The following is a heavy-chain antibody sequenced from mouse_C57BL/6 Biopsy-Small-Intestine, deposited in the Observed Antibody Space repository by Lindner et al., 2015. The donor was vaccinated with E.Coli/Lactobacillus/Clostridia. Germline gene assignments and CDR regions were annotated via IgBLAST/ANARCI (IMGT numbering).Heavy chain of an antibody. J-gene: IGHJ2*01. V-gene: IGHV1-42*01. Sequence: VQLQESGPELVKPGASVKISCKASGYSFTGYYMNWVKQSPEKSLEWIEEINPSTGGTTYNQKFRAKATLTVDKSSSTAYMQLRSLTSEDSAVYYCARSYYDNLDYWGQGTTLTVSS. D-gene: IGHD2-10*01. CDR3: ARSYYDNLDY. CDR1: GYSFTGYY. CDR2: INPSTGGT.